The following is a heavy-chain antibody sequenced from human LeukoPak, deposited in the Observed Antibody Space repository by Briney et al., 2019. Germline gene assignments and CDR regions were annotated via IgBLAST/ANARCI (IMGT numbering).Heavy chain of an antibody. CDR3: ARRAGAYSHPYDY. CDR1: GFTVSSNS. CDR2: IYSDNT. V-gene: IGHV3-53*01. D-gene: IGHD4/OR15-4a*01. Sequence: GGSLRLSCVVSGFTVSSNSMSWVRQAPGKGLEWVSFIYSDNTHYSDSVKGRFTISRDNSKNTLYLQMNSLRAEDTAVYYCARRAGAYSHPYDYWGQGTLVTVSS. J-gene: IGHJ4*02.